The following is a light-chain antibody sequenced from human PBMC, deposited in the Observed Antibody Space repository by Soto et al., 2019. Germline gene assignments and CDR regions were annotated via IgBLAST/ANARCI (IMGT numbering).Light chain of an antibody. CDR1: SSDVGGYNY. V-gene: IGLV2-14*01. Sequence: QSVLTQPASVSGSPGQSITISCTGTSSDVGGYNYVSWYQQHPGKAPKLMIYEVSNWPSGVSRRFSGSKSGNTASLTISGLQAEDEADYYCSSYTSFHTYVFGTGTKVTVL. CDR2: EVS. CDR3: SSYTSFHTYV. J-gene: IGLJ1*01.